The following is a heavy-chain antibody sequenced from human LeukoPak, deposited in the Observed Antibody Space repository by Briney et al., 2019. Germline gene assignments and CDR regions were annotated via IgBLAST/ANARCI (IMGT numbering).Heavy chain of an antibody. J-gene: IGHJ6*03. CDR1: GFTVSTNY. Sequence: GGSLRLSCAASGFTVSTNYMNWVRQAPGKGLEWVSVIYSGGSTYYADSVKGRFTISRDNSKNTLYLQMNSLRAEDTAVYYCARRRGYSNYYYYYYMDVWGKGTTVTVSS. CDR3: ARRRGYSNYYYYYYMDV. D-gene: IGHD4-11*01. V-gene: IGHV3-66*04. CDR2: IYSGGST.